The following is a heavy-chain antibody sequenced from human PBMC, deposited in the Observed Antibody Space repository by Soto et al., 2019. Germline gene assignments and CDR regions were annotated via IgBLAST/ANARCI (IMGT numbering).Heavy chain of an antibody. CDR3: ARDDGWNYRYYDMEV. J-gene: IGHJ6*02. V-gene: IGHV1-69*01. CDR1: GDTSSSYS. CDR2: IIPVFGSA. Sequence: QVQLVQSGAEVKKPGSSVKVSCKASGDTSSSYSITWVRQAPGQGLEWMGGIIPVFGSANYAQMFQGRVTITADESTRTAYMELNSLRSQDTAVYFCARDDGWNYRYYDMEVWGPGTTVTVSS. D-gene: IGHD1-7*01.